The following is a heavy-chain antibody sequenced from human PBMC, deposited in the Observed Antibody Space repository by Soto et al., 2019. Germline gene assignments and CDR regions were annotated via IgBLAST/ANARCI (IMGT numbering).Heavy chain of an antibody. J-gene: IGHJ4*02. D-gene: IGHD6-6*01. CDR2: ISGSGGGT. CDR3: AKTEADRPNLYLDS. CDR1: GFTFSSYA. Sequence: PGGSLRLSCAATGFTFSSYAMSWVRQAPGKGLEWVSVISGSGGGTYYADSVKGRFTISRDKSKNTLYLQMNSLRVEDTAVFYCAKTEADRPNLYLDSWGQGTLVTVSS. V-gene: IGHV3-23*01.